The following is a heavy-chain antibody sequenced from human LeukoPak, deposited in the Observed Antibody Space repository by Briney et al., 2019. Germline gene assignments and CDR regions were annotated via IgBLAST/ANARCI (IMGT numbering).Heavy chain of an antibody. Sequence: GGSLRLSCAASGFTFDDYGMSWVRQAPGKGLEWVSGINWNGGSTGYADSVKGRFTISRDNAKNSLYLQMNSLRAEDTAVYYCARDFGDYYDSSGPNRPSFDYWGQGTLVTVSS. CDR3: ARDFGDYYDSSGPNRPSFDY. CDR2: INWNGGST. J-gene: IGHJ4*02. V-gene: IGHV3-20*04. D-gene: IGHD3-22*01. CDR1: GFTFDDYG.